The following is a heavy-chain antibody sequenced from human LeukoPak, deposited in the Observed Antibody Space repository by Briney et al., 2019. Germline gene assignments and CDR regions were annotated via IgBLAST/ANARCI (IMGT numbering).Heavy chain of an antibody. CDR3: ASSGPYSSSWYNYYYGMDV. CDR2: IYISGSI. D-gene: IGHD6-13*01. Sequence: SSETLSLTCTVSGGSISSGSYYWSWIRQPAGKGLEWIGRIYISGSINYNPSLKRRFTISVDPSKNQYSLKLSSVTAADTAVYYCASSGPYSSSWYNYYYGMDVWGQGTTVTVSS. J-gene: IGHJ6*02. CDR1: GGSISSGSYY. V-gene: IGHV4-61*02.